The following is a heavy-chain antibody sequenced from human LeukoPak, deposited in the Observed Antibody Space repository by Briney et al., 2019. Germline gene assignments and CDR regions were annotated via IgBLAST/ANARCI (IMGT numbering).Heavy chain of an antibody. J-gene: IGHJ4*02. Sequence: ASVKVSCKASGYTFTSYGISWVRQAPGQGLEWMGWISAYNGNTNYAQKLQGRATMTTDTSTSTAYMELRSLRSDDTAVYYCARTYYYDSSGYYFPDFDYWGQGTLVTVSS. CDR1: GYTFTSYG. CDR3: ARTYYYDSSGYYFPDFDY. V-gene: IGHV1-18*01. D-gene: IGHD3-22*01. CDR2: ISAYNGNT.